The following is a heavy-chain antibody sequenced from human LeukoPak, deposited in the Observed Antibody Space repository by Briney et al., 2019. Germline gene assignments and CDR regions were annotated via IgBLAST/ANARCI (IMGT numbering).Heavy chain of an antibody. Sequence: SSGTLSLTCAVYGGSFSGYYWSWIRQPPGKGLEWIGEINHSGSTNYNPSLKSRVTISVDTSKNQFSLKLSSVTAADTAVYYCARFLPKYYRSGSYYYGYYFDYWGQGTLVTVSS. D-gene: IGHD3-10*01. CDR1: GGSFSGYY. J-gene: IGHJ4*02. CDR2: INHSGST. V-gene: IGHV4-34*01. CDR3: ARFLPKYYRSGSYYYGYYFDY.